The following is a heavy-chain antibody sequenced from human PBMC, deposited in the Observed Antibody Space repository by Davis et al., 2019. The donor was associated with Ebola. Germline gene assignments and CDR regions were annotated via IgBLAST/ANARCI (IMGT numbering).Heavy chain of an antibody. J-gene: IGHJ5*02. V-gene: IGHV4-4*02. CDR1: GGSISSSNW. Sequence: MPSETLSLTCAVSGGSISSSNWWSWVRQPPGTGLEWIGEIYHSGSTNYNPSLKSRVTISVDKSKNQFSLKLSSVTAADTAVYYCASRGYSGYDENEGWFDPWGQGTLVTVSS. CDR2: IYHSGST. CDR3: ASRGYSGYDENEGWFDP. D-gene: IGHD5-12*01.